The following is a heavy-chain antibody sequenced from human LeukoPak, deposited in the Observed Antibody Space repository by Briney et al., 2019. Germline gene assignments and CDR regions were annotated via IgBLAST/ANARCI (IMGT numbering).Heavy chain of an antibody. CDR2: ISYSGST. D-gene: IGHD2-15*01. CDR1: GGSISSYY. Sequence: SETLSLTCTVSGGSISSYYWSWIRQPPGKGLEWIGYISYSGSTSYNPSLKSRVTISVDTSKNQFSLKLSSVTAADTALYYCARTQARLLHDYWGQGTLVTVSS. V-gene: IGHV4-59*01. J-gene: IGHJ4*02. CDR3: ARTQARLLHDY.